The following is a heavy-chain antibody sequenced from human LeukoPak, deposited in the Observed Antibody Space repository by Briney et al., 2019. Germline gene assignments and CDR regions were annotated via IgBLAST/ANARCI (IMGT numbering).Heavy chain of an antibody. Sequence: ASVKVSCKASGYTFTGYYMHWVRQAPGQGLEWMGWINPNSGGTNYAQKFQGRVTMTRDTSISTAYMELSRLRSDDTAVYYCAKKDWVAAIDYFDYWGQGTLVTVSS. D-gene: IGHD2-15*01. CDR1: GYTFTGYY. V-gene: IGHV1-2*02. CDR3: AKKDWVAAIDYFDY. CDR2: INPNSGGT. J-gene: IGHJ4*02.